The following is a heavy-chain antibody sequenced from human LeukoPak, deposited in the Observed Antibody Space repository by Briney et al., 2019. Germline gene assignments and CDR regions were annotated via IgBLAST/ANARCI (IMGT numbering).Heavy chain of an antibody. CDR2: INHSGST. D-gene: IGHD5-24*01. CDR3: ARHSVATISFDY. CDR1: GGSFSGYY. V-gene: IGHV4-34*01. J-gene: IGHJ4*02. Sequence: PSETLSLTCAVYGGSFSGYYWSWIRQPPGKGLEWIGEINHSGSTNYNPSLKSRVTISVDTSKNQFSLKLSSVTAADTAVYYCARHSVATISFDYWGQGTLVTVSS.